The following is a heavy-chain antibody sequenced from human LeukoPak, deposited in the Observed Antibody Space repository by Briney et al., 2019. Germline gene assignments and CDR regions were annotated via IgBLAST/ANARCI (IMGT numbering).Heavy chain of an antibody. V-gene: IGHV1-2*02. CDR1: GYTFTGYY. D-gene: IGHD3-10*01. CDR3: ARGLIWFGELSFDY. J-gene: IGHJ4*02. Sequence: ASVKVSCKASGYTFTGYYMHWVRQARGQGLEWMGWINPNSGGTNFAQKFQGRVTMTRDTSISTAYMELSRLRSDDAAVYYCARGLIWFGELSFDYWGQGTLVTVSS. CDR2: INPNSGGT.